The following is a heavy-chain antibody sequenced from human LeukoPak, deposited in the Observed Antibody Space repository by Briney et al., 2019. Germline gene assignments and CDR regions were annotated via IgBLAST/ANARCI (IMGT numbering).Heavy chain of an antibody. V-gene: IGHV1-46*01. CDR2: INPSDDST. Sequence: ASVKVSCKASGYTFTSYYVHWVRQAPGQGLEWMGIINPSDDSTGYALKFQDRLTMTRDLSTSTVYMELSSLRSEDTAVYYCANQGSGGSSGFDYWGQGTLVTVSS. J-gene: IGHJ4*02. D-gene: IGHD2-15*01. CDR1: GYTFTSYY. CDR3: ANQGSGGSSGFDY.